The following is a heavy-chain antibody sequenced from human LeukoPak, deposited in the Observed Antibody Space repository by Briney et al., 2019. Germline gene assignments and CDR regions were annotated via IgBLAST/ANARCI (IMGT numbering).Heavy chain of an antibody. V-gene: IGHV3-23*01. D-gene: IGHD2-2*01. Sequence: GGSLRLSCAASGFTFSSYAMSWVRQAPGKGLEWVSAITSSGGSAYYADSVKGRFTISRDNSKNTLYLQMNSLTAEDTAVYYCAKGGLPAANYYYYMDVWGKGATVTVSS. CDR1: GFTFSSYA. CDR2: ITSSGGSA. J-gene: IGHJ6*03. CDR3: AKGGLPAANYYYYMDV.